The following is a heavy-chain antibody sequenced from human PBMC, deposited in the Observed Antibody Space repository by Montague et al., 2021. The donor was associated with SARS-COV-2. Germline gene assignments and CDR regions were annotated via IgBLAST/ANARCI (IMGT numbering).Heavy chain of an antibody. CDR1: GGSISSYY. D-gene: IGHD6-19*01. CDR2: IYYSGGT. CDR3: ARASVARKVLDY. Sequence: SETLSLTCTVSGGSISSYYWSWIRQPPGKGLEWIGYIYYSGGTNYNPSLKSRVTISVDTSKNQFSLKLSSVTAADTAVYYCARASVARKVLDYWGQGTLVAVSS. V-gene: IGHV4-59*01. J-gene: IGHJ4*02.